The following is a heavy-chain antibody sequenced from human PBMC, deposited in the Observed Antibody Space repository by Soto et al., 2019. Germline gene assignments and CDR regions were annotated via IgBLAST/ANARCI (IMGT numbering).Heavy chain of an antibody. CDR2: IRQDGTKK. CDR1: GLTFSAYW. CDR3: ARDEDYIGSGSYQLTSRGYYYYAMDV. J-gene: IGHJ6*02. Sequence: GGSLRLSCAASGLTFSAYWMTWVRQAPGKGLEWVANIRQDGTKKYYVDSVKGRFTISRDNANNSLYLQMNSLRAEDTAVYYCARDEDYIGSGSYQLTSRGYYYYAMDVWGPGTTVTVSS. D-gene: IGHD3-10*01. V-gene: IGHV3-7*01.